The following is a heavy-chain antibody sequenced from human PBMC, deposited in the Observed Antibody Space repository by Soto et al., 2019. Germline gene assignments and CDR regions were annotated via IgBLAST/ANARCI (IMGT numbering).Heavy chain of an antibody. CDR3: ATYQWGYCVGGSCYPTENVKFDP. D-gene: IGHD2-15*01. CDR2: FDPEDGET. V-gene: IGHV1-24*01. J-gene: IGHJ5*02. Sequence: ASVKVSCQDSGYTLTELSMHWVRQAPGKGLEWMGGFDPEDGETVYAQKFQGRVTMTEDTSTDTAYMELSSLRSEDTAVYYCATYQWGYCVGGSCYPTENVKFDPLGQGTLVTVSS. CDR1: GYTLTELS.